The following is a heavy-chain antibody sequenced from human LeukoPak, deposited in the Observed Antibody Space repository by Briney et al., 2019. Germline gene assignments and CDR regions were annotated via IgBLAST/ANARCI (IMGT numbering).Heavy chain of an antibody. V-gene: IGHV3-74*01. CDR1: GFPSRNSC. J-gene: IGHJ6*02. CDR3: VKRGGYKSWDYNVMEV. D-gene: IGHD1-1*01. Sequence: GGSLRLSCAVSGFPSRNSCVNWVRQAPGKGLVWVSRINSDGTTTTYADSVKGRFIISRDNAKSTLYLQMNSRRAEDTAVYYCVKRGGYKSWDYNVMEVWGQGTTVTVSS. CDR2: INSDGTTT.